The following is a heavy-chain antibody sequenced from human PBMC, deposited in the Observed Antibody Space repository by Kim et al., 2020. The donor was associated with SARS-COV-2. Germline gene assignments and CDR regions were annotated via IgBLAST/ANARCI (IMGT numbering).Heavy chain of an antibody. Sequence: GGSLRLSCAASGFTFSSYSMNWVRQAPGKGLEWVSSISSSSSYIYYADSVKGRFTISRDNAKNSLYLQMNSLRAEDTAVYYCARKVGATTDAFEIWGQGTMLTVSS. D-gene: IGHD1-26*01. V-gene: IGHV3-21*01. CDR3: ARKVGATTDAFEI. CDR2: ISSSSSYI. J-gene: IGHJ3*02. CDR1: GFTFSSYS.